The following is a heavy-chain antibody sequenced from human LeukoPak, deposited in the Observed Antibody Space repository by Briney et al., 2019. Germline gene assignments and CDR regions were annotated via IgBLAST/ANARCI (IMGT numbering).Heavy chain of an antibody. CDR2: MYSGGST. D-gene: IGHD5-12*01. CDR3: AKSKGGYESRYYFYMDV. J-gene: IGHJ6*03. CDR1: GFTVSTNY. Sequence: GGSLRLSCAASGFTVSTNYMSWVRQAPGKGLEWVSVMYSGGSTSYADSVKGRFTISRDNFKNTLFLQMNSLRAEDTAVYYCAKSKGGYESRYYFYMDVWGKGTTVTISS. V-gene: IGHV3-53*01.